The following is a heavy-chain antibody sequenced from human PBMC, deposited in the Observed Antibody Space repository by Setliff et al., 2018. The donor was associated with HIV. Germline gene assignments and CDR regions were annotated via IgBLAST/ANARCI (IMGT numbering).Heavy chain of an antibody. CDR1: GFTFSDYG. Sequence: GGTLRLSCAASGFTFSDYGMSWVRQAPGKGLEWFSIISGSGGSTNYAYSVKGRFTISRDNFKNTLYLQMSSLRADDTAVYYCAKDRSSNTHLGYFDSWGQGTLVTVSS. V-gene: IGHV3-23*01. J-gene: IGHJ4*02. CDR2: ISGSGGST. D-gene: IGHD6-13*01. CDR3: AKDRSSNTHLGYFDS.